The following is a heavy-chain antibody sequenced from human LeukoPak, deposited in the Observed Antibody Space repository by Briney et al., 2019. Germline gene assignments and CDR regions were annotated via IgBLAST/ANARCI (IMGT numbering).Heavy chain of an antibody. J-gene: IGHJ4*02. CDR3: TRVNSANSGYPPPYDY. Sequence: PSETLSLTCTISGDSINVNYWSWIRQPPGKGLEWIGLIYYTGSATYNPSLMSRVAISVDTSKNQFSLNLSSVTAADTAVYYCTRVNSANSGYPPPYDYWGQGILVTVSS. CDR2: IYYTGSA. V-gene: IGHV4-59*01. D-gene: IGHD5-12*01. CDR1: GDSINVNY.